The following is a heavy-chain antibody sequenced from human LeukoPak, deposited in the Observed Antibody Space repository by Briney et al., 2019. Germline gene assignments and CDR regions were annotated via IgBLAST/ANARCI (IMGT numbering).Heavy chain of an antibody. D-gene: IGHD1-26*01. CDR3: AKDHRDSGNYYYYYGLDV. Sequence: GGSLRLSCAASGFTFSSYAMHWVRQAPGKGLEWVAVISYDGSNKYYADSVKGRFTISRDNSKNTLYLQMNSLRAEDTAVYYCAKDHRDSGNYYYYYGLDVWGQGTMVTVSS. V-gene: IGHV3-30*04. CDR2: ISYDGSNK. CDR1: GFTFSSYA. J-gene: IGHJ6*02.